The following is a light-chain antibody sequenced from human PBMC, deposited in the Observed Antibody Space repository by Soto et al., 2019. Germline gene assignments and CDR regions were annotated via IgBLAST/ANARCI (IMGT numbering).Light chain of an antibody. CDR3: QQRSNWPIT. Sequence: EIGLTQSPATLSLSPWERATLSCRASQSVSSYLAWYQQKPGQAPWLLIYDASNRATGIPVRFSGSGSGTDFTLTISSLEAEDVSFYYCQQRSNWPITFGQGTRLEIK. J-gene: IGKJ5*01. V-gene: IGKV3-11*01. CDR1: QSVSSY. CDR2: DAS.